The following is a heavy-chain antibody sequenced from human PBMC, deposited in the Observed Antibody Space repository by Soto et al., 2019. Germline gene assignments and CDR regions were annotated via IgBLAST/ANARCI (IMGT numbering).Heavy chain of an antibody. V-gene: IGHV4-30-4*01. J-gene: IGHJ3*02. Sequence: QVQLQESGPGLVKPSQTLSLTCTVSGGSISSGDYYWSWIRQPPGKGLEWIGYIYYSGSTYYNPSSKSRATISVXTTXXQXSLKLSSVTAADTAVYYCARGGACGGDCYSEDAFDIWGQGTMVTVSS. CDR1: GGSISSGDYY. D-gene: IGHD2-21*02. CDR2: IYYSGST. CDR3: ARGGACGGDCYSEDAFDI.